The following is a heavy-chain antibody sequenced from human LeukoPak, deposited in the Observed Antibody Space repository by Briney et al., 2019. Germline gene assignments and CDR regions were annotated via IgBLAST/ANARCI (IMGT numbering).Heavy chain of an antibody. CDR3: ARDYYYGMDV. Sequence: GGSLRLSCAVSGFSFSSYWVHWVRQAPGKGLVWVSRSNGDGSTTTYADSVKGRFTISRDNAKNTLYLQMNSLRAEDTAVYYCARDYYYGMDVWGQGTTVTVSS. V-gene: IGHV3-74*01. J-gene: IGHJ6*02. CDR2: SNGDGSTT. CDR1: GFSFSSYW.